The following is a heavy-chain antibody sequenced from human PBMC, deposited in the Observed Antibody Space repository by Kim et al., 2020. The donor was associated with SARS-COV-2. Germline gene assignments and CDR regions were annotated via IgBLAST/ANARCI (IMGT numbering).Heavy chain of an antibody. CDR3: ARSGNGYNAFGI. Sequence: SADSLEGRFTISRDNAKNSLYLQMNYLRAEDTAVYYCARSGNGYNAFGIWGQGVLVTVSS. V-gene: IGHV3-11*01. D-gene: IGHD5-12*01. J-gene: IGHJ4*02.